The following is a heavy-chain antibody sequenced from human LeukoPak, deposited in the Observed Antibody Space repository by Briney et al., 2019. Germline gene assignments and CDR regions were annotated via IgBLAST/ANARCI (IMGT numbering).Heavy chain of an antibody. CDR1: GGTFSSYA. CDR2: IIPIFGTA. D-gene: IGHD3-3*01. J-gene: IGHJ5*02. CDR3: ARDGPYYDFWSGYKNWFDP. V-gene: IGHV1-69*01. Sequence: KVSCKASGGTFSSYAISWVRQAPGQGLERMGGIIPIFGTANYAQKFQGRVTITADESTSTAYMELSSLRSEDTAVYYCARDGPYYDFWSGYKNWFDPWGQGTLVTVSS.